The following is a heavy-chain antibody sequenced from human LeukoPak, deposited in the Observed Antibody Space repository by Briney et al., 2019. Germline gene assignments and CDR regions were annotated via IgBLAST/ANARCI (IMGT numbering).Heavy chain of an antibody. CDR1: GYTFTGYY. J-gene: IGHJ5*02. CDR2: INPNSGGT. D-gene: IGHD2-15*01. Sequence: ASVKVSCKASGYTFTGYYMHWVRQAPGQGLEWMGRINPNSGGTNYAQKFQGRVTMTRDTSISTAYMELSRLRSDDTAVYYCARIVVVANGPLFDPWGQGTQVTVSS. CDR3: ARIVVVANGPLFDP. V-gene: IGHV1-2*06.